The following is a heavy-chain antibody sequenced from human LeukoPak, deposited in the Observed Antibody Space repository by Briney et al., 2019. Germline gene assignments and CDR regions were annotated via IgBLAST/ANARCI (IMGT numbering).Heavy chain of an antibody. CDR1: GYTFTSYG. Sequence: ASVKVSCKASGYTFTSYGISWVRQAPGQGLEWMGWISAYNGNTNYAQKLQGRVTMTTDTFTSTAYMELRSLRSDDTAVYYCARAPKRITIFGVVNPYFDYWGQGTLVTVSS. CDR2: ISAYNGNT. CDR3: ARAPKRITIFGVVNPYFDY. J-gene: IGHJ4*02. D-gene: IGHD3-3*01. V-gene: IGHV1-18*01.